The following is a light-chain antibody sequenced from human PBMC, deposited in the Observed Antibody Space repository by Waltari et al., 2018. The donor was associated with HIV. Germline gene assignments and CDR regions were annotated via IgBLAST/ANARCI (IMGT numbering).Light chain of an antibody. V-gene: IGKV1-5*03. CDR2: EAF. Sequence: DIEMTQSPSTLSASIGARVTITCRASQSISNWLAWYQHRPGKAPILLIYEAFTLQAGVPSRFSGSSSGTEFTLTISSLQPDDFATYYCQHYDSYPWTFCQGTNVDMK. CDR3: QHYDSYPWT. CDR1: QSISNW. J-gene: IGKJ1*01.